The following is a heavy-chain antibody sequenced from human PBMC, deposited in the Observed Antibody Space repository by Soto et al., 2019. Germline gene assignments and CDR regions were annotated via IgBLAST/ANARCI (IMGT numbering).Heavy chain of an antibody. CDR1: GGSISSGGYY. Sequence: SETLSLTCTVSGGSISSGGYYWSWIRQHPGKGPEWIGYIYYSGSTYYNPSLKSRVTISVDTSKNQFSLKLSSVTAADTAVYYCARESPPPPQQLFMSGIDYWGQGTLVTVSS. J-gene: IGHJ4*02. CDR3: ARESPPPPQQLFMSGIDY. CDR2: IYYSGST. D-gene: IGHD6-13*01. V-gene: IGHV4-31*03.